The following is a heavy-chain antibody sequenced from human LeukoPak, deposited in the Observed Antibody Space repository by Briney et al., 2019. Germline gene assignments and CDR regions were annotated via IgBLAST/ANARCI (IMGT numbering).Heavy chain of an antibody. CDR1: GGSISSGGYS. Sequence: PSETLSLTCAVSGGSISSGGYSWSWIRQPPGKGLEWIGYIYRSGSTYYNPSLKSRVTISVDRSKNQFSLKLSSVTAADTAVYYCARGDGYNYPNDYWGQGTLVTVSS. CDR3: ARGDGYNYPNDY. V-gene: IGHV4-30-2*01. D-gene: IGHD5-24*01. J-gene: IGHJ4*02. CDR2: IYRSGST.